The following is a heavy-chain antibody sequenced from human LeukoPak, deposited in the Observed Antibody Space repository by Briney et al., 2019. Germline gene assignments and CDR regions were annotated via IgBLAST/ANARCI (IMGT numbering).Heavy chain of an antibody. CDR1: GGSISSGGYS. Sequence: SETLSLTCAVSGGSISSGGYSWSWLRQPPGKGLEWIGYIYHSGSTYYNPSLKSRVTISVDRSKNQFSLKLSSVTAADTAVYYCARAYCGGDCYFNWFDPWGQGTLVTDSS. CDR2: IYHSGST. V-gene: IGHV4-30-2*01. CDR3: ARAYCGGDCYFNWFDP. J-gene: IGHJ5*02. D-gene: IGHD2-21*02.